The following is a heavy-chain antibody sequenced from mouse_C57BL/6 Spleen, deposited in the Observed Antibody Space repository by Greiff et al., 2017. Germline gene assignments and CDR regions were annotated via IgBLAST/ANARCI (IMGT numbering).Heavy chain of an antibody. V-gene: IGHV1-69*01. D-gene: IGHD2-4*01. CDR1: GYTFTSYW. J-gene: IGHJ2*01. Sequence: QVQLQQPGAELVMPGASVKLSCKASGYTFTSYWMHWVKQRPGQGLEWIGEFDPSDSYTNYNQKFKGKSTLTVDKSSSTAYMQLSSLTSEDSAVYYCARERDDYVNYFDYWGQGTTLTVSS. CDR2: FDPSDSYT. CDR3: ARERDDYVNYFDY.